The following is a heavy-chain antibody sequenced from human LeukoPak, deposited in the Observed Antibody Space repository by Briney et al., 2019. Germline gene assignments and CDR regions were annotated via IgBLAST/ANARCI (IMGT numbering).Heavy chain of an antibody. D-gene: IGHD4-23*01. V-gene: IGHV4-39*01. CDR3: GRPHRRWTSVDWFDP. CDR2: AYYTGDT. CDR1: GGSITRGTFY. Sequence: SETLSLTCTVSGGSITRGTFYWGWMRQPPGKGLEWLGSAYYTGDTYYNVSLKSRLTISVDTSKNQFYLKLRSVTAADTAVYFCGRPHRRWTSVDWFDPWGQGTLVTVSS. J-gene: IGHJ5*02.